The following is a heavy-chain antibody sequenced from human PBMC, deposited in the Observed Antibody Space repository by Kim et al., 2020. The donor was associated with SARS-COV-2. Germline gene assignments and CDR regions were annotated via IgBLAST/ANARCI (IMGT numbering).Heavy chain of an antibody. J-gene: IGHJ3*02. CDR2: IIPILGIA. CDR3: ARGDTAMGFDAFDI. CDR1: GGTFSSYA. D-gene: IGHD5-18*01. V-gene: IGHV1-69*04. Sequence: SVKVSCKASGGTFSSYAISWVRQAPGKGLEWMGRIIPILGIANYAQKFQGRVTITADKSTSTAYMELSSLRSEDTAVYYCARGDTAMGFDAFDIWGQGTMVTVSS.